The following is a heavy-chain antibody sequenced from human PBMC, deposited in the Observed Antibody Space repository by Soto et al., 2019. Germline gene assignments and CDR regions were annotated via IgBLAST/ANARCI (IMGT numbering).Heavy chain of an antibody. J-gene: IGHJ4*02. V-gene: IGHV3-30-3*01. D-gene: IGHD3-3*01. CDR2: ISYDGSNK. CDR3: ARSYYDFWSGYPDY. CDR1: GFTFSSYA. Sequence: PGGSLRLSCAASGFTFSSYAMHWVRQAPGKGPEWVAVISYDGSNKYYADSVKGRFTISRDNSKNTLYLQMNSLRAEDTAVYYCARSYYDFWSGYPDYWGQGTLVTVSS.